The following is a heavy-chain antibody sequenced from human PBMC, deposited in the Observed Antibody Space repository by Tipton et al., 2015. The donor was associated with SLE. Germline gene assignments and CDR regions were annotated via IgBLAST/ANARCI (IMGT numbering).Heavy chain of an antibody. CDR2: THYSGVT. CDR1: GYPISSGNY. CDR3: ARLHGYSYGLNWFDP. Sequence: PGLVKPSETLSLTCAVSGYPISSGNYWGWIRKSPHKGLEWIGSTHYSGVTFYNPSLKSRATMSVDTSKNQFSLRLTSVIAADTAVYYRARLHGYSYGLNWFDPWGQGTLISVSS. D-gene: IGHD5-18*01. J-gene: IGHJ5*02. V-gene: IGHV4-38-2*01.